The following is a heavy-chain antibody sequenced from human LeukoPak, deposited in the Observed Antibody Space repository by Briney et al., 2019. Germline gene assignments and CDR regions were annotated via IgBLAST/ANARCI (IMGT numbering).Heavy chain of an antibody. Sequence: ASVKVSCKASGYTFTSYYMHWVRQAPGQGLEWMGIINPSGGSTSYAQKFQGRVTMTRDTSTSTVYMELSSLRSEDTAVYYCARVRGGSLGVSNYNCSSTSCYTAEPIYYFDYWGQGTLVTVSS. D-gene: IGHD2-2*02. V-gene: IGHV1-46*01. CDR3: ARVRGGSLGVSNYNCSSTSCYTAEPIYYFDY. CDR2: INPSGGST. CDR1: GYTFTSYY. J-gene: IGHJ4*02.